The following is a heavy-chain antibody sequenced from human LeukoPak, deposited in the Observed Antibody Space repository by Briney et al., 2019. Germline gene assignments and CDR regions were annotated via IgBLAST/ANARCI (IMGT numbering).Heavy chain of an antibody. CDR2: IYHSGST. Sequence: ASETLSLTCAVSGGSISSSNWWSWVRQPPGKGLEWIGEIYHSGSTNYNPSLKSRVTISVDKSKNLFSLKLSSVTAADTAVYYCARETAMVRGVNAYDYWGQGTLVTVSS. CDR1: GGSISSSNW. D-gene: IGHD3-10*01. CDR3: ARETAMVRGVNAYDY. V-gene: IGHV4-4*02. J-gene: IGHJ4*02.